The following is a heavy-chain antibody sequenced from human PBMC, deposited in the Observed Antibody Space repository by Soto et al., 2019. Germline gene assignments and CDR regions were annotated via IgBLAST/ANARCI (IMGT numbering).Heavy chain of an antibody. V-gene: IGHV1-3*01. J-gene: IGHJ6*02. Sequence: ASVKVSCKASGYTFTSYAMHWVRQAPGQRLEWMGWINAGNGNTKYSQKFQGRVTITRDTSASTAYMELSILRSEDTAVYYCASPSYYDSSGYYAGDYYYYYGMDVWGQGTTVTVSS. D-gene: IGHD3-22*01. CDR3: ASPSYYDSSGYYAGDYYYYYGMDV. CDR1: GYTFTSYA. CDR2: INAGNGNT.